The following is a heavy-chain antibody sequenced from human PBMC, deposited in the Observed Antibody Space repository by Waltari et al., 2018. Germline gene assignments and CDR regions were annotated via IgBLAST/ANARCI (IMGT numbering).Heavy chain of an antibody. CDR1: GFTFSSYS. J-gene: IGHJ4*02. Sequence: EVQLVESGGGLVQPGGSLRLSCAASGFTFSSYSMNWVRQAPGKGLEWVSYISSSSSTIYYAYSLKGRFTISRDNAKNSLYLQMNSLRAEDTAVYYCARDWTGGLLWGQGTLVTVSS. D-gene: IGHD3-10*01. CDR3: ARDWTGGLL. CDR2: ISSSSSTI. V-gene: IGHV3-48*04.